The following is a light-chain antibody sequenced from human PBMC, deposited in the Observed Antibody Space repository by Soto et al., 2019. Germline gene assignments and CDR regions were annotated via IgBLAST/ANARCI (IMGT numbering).Light chain of an antibody. V-gene: IGKV3-15*01. CDR1: QSVSSN. CDR2: GAS. CDR3: QQYNYWPRT. J-gene: IGKJ1*01. Sequence: EMVMTQSPATLSVSPGERATLSCRASQSVSSNLAWYQQKPGQAPRLLIYGASTRVTGIPARFSGSGSGTEFTLTISSLQSEDLAVYYCQQYNYWPRTFGQGTKVDIK.